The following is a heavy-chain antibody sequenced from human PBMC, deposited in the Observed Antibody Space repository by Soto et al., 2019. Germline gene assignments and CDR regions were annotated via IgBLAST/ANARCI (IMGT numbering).Heavy chain of an antibody. CDR1: GGSVSSSTYY. J-gene: IGHJ3*02. V-gene: IGHV4-39*01. CDR2: FYYSGST. Sequence: QLQLQESGPGLVKPSETLSLTCTVAGGSVSSSTYYWGWIRQPPGKGLEWIATFYYSGSTYHNPSLTSRVNLAADTSKNQFSLNLSSVTATDTAVYYCARHHGTYYDAFDIWGQGTMVTVSS. D-gene: IGHD1-1*01. CDR3: ARHHGTYYDAFDI.